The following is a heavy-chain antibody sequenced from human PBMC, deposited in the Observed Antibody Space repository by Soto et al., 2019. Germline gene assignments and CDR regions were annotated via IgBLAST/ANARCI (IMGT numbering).Heavy chain of an antibody. Sequence: QITLNESGPTVVKPTETLTLTCTFSGFSLTTSGVGVGWVRQSPGKAPEWLAFIYWDDDKRYSTSLKSRLTITKDTSKNQVVLTMANVDPADTATYYCAHRVLCAVFGLVTTTAIYFDFWGQGTPVVVSS. D-gene: IGHD3-3*01. V-gene: IGHV2-5*02. CDR3: AHRVLCAVFGLVTTTAIYFDF. CDR1: GFSLTTSGVG. CDR2: IYWDDDK. J-gene: IGHJ4*02.